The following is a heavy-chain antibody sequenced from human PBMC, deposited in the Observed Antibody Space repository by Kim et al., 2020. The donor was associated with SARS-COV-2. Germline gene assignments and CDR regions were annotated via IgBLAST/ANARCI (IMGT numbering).Heavy chain of an antibody. CDR3: ARREYYDSSGYNWFDP. CDR1: GYSFTSYW. V-gene: IGHV5-51*01. CDR2: IYPGDSDT. J-gene: IGHJ5*02. Sequence: GASLKISCKGSGYSFTSYWIGWVRQMPGKGLEWMGIIYPGDSDTRYSPSFQGQVTISADKSISTAYLQWSSLKASDTAMYYCARREYYDSSGYNWFDPWGQGTLVTVSS. D-gene: IGHD3-22*01.